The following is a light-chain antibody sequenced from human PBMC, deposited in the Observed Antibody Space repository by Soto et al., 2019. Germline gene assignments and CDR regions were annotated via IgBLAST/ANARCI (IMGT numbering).Light chain of an antibody. J-gene: IGLJ1*01. Sequence: QSVLTQPPSASGTPGPRVTISCSGSSSNIRSNTVNWYQQLPGTAPKLLIYSNNQRPSGVPDRFSGSKSGTSASLAISGLQSEDEADYYCAAWDDSLDYVFGTGTKLTVL. CDR1: SSNIRSNT. CDR2: SNN. CDR3: AAWDDSLDYV. V-gene: IGLV1-44*01.